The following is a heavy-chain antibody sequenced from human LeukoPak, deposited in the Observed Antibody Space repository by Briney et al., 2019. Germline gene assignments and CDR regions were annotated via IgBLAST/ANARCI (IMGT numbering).Heavy chain of an antibody. CDR2: ISYDGSNK. Sequence: GGSLRLSCAASGFTFSSYAMHWVRQAPGKGLEWVAVISYDGSNKYYVDSVKGRFTISRDNSKNTLYLQMNSLRAEDTAVYYCAREAGSGWYFDYWGQGTLVTVSS. V-gene: IGHV3-30*04. CDR1: GFTFSSYA. CDR3: AREAGSGWYFDY. D-gene: IGHD6-19*01. J-gene: IGHJ4*02.